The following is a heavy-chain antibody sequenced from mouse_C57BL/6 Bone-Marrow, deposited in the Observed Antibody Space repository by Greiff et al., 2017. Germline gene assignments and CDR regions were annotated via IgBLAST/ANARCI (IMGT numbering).Heavy chain of an antibody. CDR3: ARHGGAGAMDY. Sequence: EVQGVESGGGLVKPGGSLKLSCAASGFTFSSYTMSWVRQTPEKRLEWVATISGGGGNTYYPDSVKGRFTISRDNAMNTLYLQMSSLRSEDSALYYCARHGGAGAMDYWGQGTSVTVSS. CDR1: GFTFSSYT. V-gene: IGHV5-9*01. J-gene: IGHJ4*01. CDR2: ISGGGGNT.